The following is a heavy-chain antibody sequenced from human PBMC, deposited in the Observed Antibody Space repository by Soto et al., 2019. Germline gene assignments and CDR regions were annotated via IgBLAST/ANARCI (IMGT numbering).Heavy chain of an antibody. CDR1: GGSISSGY. J-gene: IGHJ4*02. V-gene: IGHV4-34*01. CDR2: INHSGST. D-gene: IGHD5-12*01. Sequence: SETLSLTCTVSGGSISSGYWTWIRHPPGKGLEWIGEINHSGSTNYNPSLKSRVTISVDTSKNQFSLKLSSVTAADTAVYYCARVKLVATIDYWGQGTLVTVSS. CDR3: ARVKLVATIDY.